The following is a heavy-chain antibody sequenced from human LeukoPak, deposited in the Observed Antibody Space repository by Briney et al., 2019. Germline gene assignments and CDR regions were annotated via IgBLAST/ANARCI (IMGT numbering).Heavy chain of an antibody. Sequence: PSQTLSLTCTVSGGSISSGGYSWSWIRQHPGKGLEWIGYIYYSGSTYYNPSLKSRVTISVDTSKNQFSLKLSSVTAADTAVYYCARGSRLRYSRAFDIWGQGTMVTVSS. D-gene: IGHD3-9*01. J-gene: IGHJ3*02. V-gene: IGHV4-31*03. CDR3: ARGSRLRYSRAFDI. CDR1: GGSISSGGYS. CDR2: IYYSGST.